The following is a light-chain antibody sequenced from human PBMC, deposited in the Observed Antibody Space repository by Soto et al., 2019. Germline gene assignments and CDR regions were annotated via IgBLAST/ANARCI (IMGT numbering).Light chain of an antibody. CDR3: QQYNNWPPRT. Sequence: EIVMTQSPATLSVSPGERATLYCRASQSVSSNLAWYQQKPGQAPRLLIYGASTWATGIQARVSGSGSGTSFTLTIRSMQSEDFAVYYCQQYNNWPPRTFGQWTKVEIK. V-gene: IGKV3-15*01. CDR2: GAS. CDR1: QSVSSN. J-gene: IGKJ1*01.